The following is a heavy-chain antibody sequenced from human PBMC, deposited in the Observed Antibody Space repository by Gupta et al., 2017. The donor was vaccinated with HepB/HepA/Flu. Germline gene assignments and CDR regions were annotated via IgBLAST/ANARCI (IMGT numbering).Heavy chain of an antibody. Sequence: EVHLVEYGGGLVQPGGSLRLSCAASGFPFSGFWMSWVRQTLGKGLEWVGNINTDGSNKYYVGSVKGRFTISRDNAKNSLYLQMDSLRGEDTAVYYCVKNGRDFDWWGQGTLVTVSS. CDR3: VKNGRDFDW. CDR2: INTDGSNK. CDR1: GFPFSGFW. D-gene: IGHD1-1*01. J-gene: IGHJ4*02. V-gene: IGHV3-7*01.